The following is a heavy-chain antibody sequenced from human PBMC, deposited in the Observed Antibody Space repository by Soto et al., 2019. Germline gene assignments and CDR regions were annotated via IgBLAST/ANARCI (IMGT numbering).Heavy chain of an antibody. D-gene: IGHD3-22*01. V-gene: IGHV5-51*01. J-gene: IGHJ4*02. CDR2: TYPGDPDT. Sequence: PGESLKISCKGSGYSFTSYWIGWVRQMPGKGLEWMGVTYPGDPDTRYSPSFQGQVTISADKSISTAYLQWSSLKASDTAMYYCARAEPYYYDSSGHLFDYWGQGTQVTVSS. CDR3: ARAEPYYYDSSGHLFDY. CDR1: GYSFTSYW.